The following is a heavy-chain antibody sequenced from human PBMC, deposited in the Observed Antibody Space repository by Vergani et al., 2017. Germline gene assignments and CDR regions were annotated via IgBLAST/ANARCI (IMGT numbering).Heavy chain of an antibody. CDR3: ARDYYSYVTHYFYYMDV. D-gene: IGHD3-10*01. J-gene: IGHJ6*03. Sequence: QVQLRESGPGLVPPSQTLSLTCTVSGDYLKDPTYFWSWVRQPAGKGLEWIGRVHTSGTTTYNPSVKSRVSMSLDTSKSQLSLNLTSVTATDTAIYYCARDYYSYVTHYFYYMDVWGKGTTVTVSS. V-gene: IGHV4-61*02. CDR1: GDYLKDPTYF. CDR2: VHTSGTT.